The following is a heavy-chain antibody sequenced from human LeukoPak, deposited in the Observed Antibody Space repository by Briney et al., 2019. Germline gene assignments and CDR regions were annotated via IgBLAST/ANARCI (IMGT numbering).Heavy chain of an antibody. CDR2: INWNGITT. V-gene: IGHV3-20*04. CDR3: ARDRGRGYYSLDY. Sequence: GGSLRLSCGAPGLNFGDYGMSWVRQAPGKGLEWVSAINWNGITTGYADSVRGRFAISRDNAKNSLYLQMNSLRAEDTALYFCARDRGRGYYSLDYWGQGALVTVSS. D-gene: IGHD5-12*01. J-gene: IGHJ4*02. CDR1: GLNFGDYG.